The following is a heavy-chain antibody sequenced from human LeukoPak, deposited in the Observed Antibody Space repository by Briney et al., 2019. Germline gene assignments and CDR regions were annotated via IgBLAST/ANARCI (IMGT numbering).Heavy chain of an antibody. CDR2: IYYSGST. Sequence: SETLSLTCTVSGGSISSGDYYWSWIRQPPGKGLEWIGYIYYSGSTYYNPSLKSRVTISVDTSKNQFSLKLSSVTAADTAVYYCARDWKPDYYYGVDVWGQGTTVTVS. D-gene: IGHD1-1*01. J-gene: IGHJ6*02. V-gene: IGHV4-30-4*01. CDR3: ARDWKPDYYYGVDV. CDR1: GGSISSGDYY.